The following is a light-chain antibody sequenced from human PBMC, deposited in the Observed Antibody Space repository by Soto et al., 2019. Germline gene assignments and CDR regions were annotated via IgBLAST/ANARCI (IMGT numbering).Light chain of an antibody. CDR1: QSVSSY. Sequence: EIVLTQSPATLSLSPGERATLSCRASQSVSSYLAWYQQEPGQAPRLLIYDASNRATGIPARFSGSGSGTDFTLTISSLEPEDFAVYYCQQRSNWPKTFGQGTEVEIK. CDR3: QQRSNWPKT. V-gene: IGKV3-11*01. J-gene: IGKJ1*01. CDR2: DAS.